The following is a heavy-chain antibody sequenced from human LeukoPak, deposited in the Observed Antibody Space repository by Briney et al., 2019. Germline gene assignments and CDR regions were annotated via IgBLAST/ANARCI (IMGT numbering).Heavy chain of an antibody. CDR3: ARETQWELLNPGDY. Sequence: PGGSLRLSCAASGFTFSSYGMHWVRQAPGKGLEWVAFMRFDGDNKYYADSVKGRFTISRDNSKNTLYLQMNSLRIEDTAVYYCARETQWELLNPGDYWGQGTLVTVSS. J-gene: IGHJ4*02. CDR2: MRFDGDNK. CDR1: GFTFSSYG. V-gene: IGHV3-30*02. D-gene: IGHD1-26*01.